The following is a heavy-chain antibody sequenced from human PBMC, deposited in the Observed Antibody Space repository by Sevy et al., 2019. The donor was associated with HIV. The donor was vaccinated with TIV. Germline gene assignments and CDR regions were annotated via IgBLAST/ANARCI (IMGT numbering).Heavy chain of an antibody. CDR2: ISGSGVGT. D-gene: IGHD4-17*01. CDR3: AKSTASYSGDYDY. V-gene: IGHV3-23*01. Sequence: GGSLRLSCAASGFTFSSYAMSWVRQTPGKGLEWVSTISGSGVGTNYADSVKGRFTISRDNSKNTLYLQMNILRAEDSAVYYCAKSTASYSGDYDYWGQGTLVTVSS. J-gene: IGHJ4*02. CDR1: GFTFSSYA.